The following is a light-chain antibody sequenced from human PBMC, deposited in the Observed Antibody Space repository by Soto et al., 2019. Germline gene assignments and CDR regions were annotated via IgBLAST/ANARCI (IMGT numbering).Light chain of an antibody. CDR1: QNINTY. CDR3: QQGYSTPYT. Sequence: DIQMTQSTSSLSASVGDRVTITCRASQNINTYLNWYQQKPGKAPKLLIYAASSLQSGVPSRFSGSGSGTDFTLTIRSLQPEDLATYSCQQGYSTPYTFGQGTKLVIK. CDR2: AAS. V-gene: IGKV1-39*01. J-gene: IGKJ2*01.